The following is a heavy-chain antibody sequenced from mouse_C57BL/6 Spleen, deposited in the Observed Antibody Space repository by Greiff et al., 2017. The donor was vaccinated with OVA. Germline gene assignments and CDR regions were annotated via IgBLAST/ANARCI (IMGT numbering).Heavy chain of an antibody. CDR1: GFTFSDYG. CDR2: ISSGSSTI. D-gene: IGHD4-1*01. J-gene: IGHJ1*03. CDR3: ARNWDWYFDV. Sequence: EVQLVESGGGLVKPGGSLKLSCAASGFTFSDYGMHWVRQAPEKGLEWVAYISSGSSTIYYADTVKGRFPISRDNAKNTLFLQMTSLRSEDTAMYYCARNWDWYFDVWGTGTTVTVSS. V-gene: IGHV5-17*01.